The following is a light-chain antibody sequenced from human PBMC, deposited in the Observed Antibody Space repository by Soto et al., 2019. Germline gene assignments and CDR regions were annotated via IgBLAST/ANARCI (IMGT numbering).Light chain of an antibody. J-gene: IGKJ1*01. Sequence: DIQMTQSPSTLSASVGDRVTITCRASQSIYDWLAWYQQKPGKAPKLLIYKASNLESGVPSRFSGSASGTEFTLTISSLQPDDFATYYCQQYNTYWTFGQGTTVEIK. CDR3: QQYNTYWT. CDR1: QSIYDW. V-gene: IGKV1-5*03. CDR2: KAS.